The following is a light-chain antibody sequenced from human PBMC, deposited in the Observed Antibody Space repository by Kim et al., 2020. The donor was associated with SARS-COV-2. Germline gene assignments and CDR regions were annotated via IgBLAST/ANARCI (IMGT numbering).Light chain of an antibody. CDR3: MQTLQMPIT. CDR1: QSLLHSNGYNY. J-gene: IGKJ5*01. Sequence: DVVLTQSPLSLPVTPGEPASISCRSSQSLLHSNGYNYLDWYLQKPGQSPQLLIYLGSDRASGVPDRFSGSGSGTDFTLKISRVEAEDVGVYYCMQTLQMPITFGHGTRLEIK. CDR2: LGS. V-gene: IGKV2-28*01.